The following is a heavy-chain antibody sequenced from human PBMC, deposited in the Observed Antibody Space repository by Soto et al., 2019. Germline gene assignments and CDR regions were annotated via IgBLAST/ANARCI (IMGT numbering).Heavy chain of an antibody. CDR2: IIPIFGTA. Sequence: SVKVSCKASGGTFSSYAISWVRQAPGQGLEWMGGIIPIFGTANYAQKFQGRVTITADESTSTAYMELSSLRSEDTAVYYCARGGPIFSSSSQRRYYYYGMDVWGQGATVTV. V-gene: IGHV1-69*13. J-gene: IGHJ6*02. CDR1: GGTFSSYA. CDR3: ARGGPIFSSSSQRRYYYYGMDV. D-gene: IGHD6-6*01.